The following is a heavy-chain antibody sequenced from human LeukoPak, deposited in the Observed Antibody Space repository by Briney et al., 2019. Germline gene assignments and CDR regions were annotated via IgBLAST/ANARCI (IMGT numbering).Heavy chain of an antibody. Sequence: SQTLSLTCTVSGGSISSGSYYWSWIRQPAGKGLEWIGRIYTSGSTNYNPSLKSRVTISVDTSKNQFSLKLSSVTAADTAVYYCARDPDPRYSSSWYEDYWGQGTLVTVSS. CDR2: IYTSGST. CDR3: ARDPDPRYSSSWYEDY. V-gene: IGHV4-61*02. CDR1: GGSISSGSYY. D-gene: IGHD6-13*01. J-gene: IGHJ4*02.